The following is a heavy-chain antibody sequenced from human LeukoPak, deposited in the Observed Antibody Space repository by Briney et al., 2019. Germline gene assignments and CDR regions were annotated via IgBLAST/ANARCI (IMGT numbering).Heavy chain of an antibody. CDR2: ISNDGTIQ. D-gene: IGHD3-10*01. J-gene: IGHJ4*02. Sequence: GRSLRLSCAASGFTFSSYGMHWVRQAPGKGLEWLAVISNDGTIQYYADSVKGRFTISRDNSRNIMNLQTDSLRPEDTALYYCARAMVRGVIPYWGQGTLVTVSS. CDR1: GFTFSSYG. V-gene: IGHV3-30*03. CDR3: ARAMVRGVIPY.